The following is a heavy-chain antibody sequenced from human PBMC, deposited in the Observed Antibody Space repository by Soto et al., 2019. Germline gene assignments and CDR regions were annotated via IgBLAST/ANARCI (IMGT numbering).Heavy chain of an antibody. CDR2: MNPNTGNS. CDR3: ARRAETNGWNGFGADKYYFDF. J-gene: IGHJ4*02. Sequence: ASVKVSCKASGYTFTSYDIYWVRQATGQGLEWMGWMNPNTGNSGYAQKFQGRVTMTSDTSISTAHMELSSLRSEDTAVYYCARRAETNGWNGFGADKYYFDFWGQGTLVTV. V-gene: IGHV1-8*01. CDR1: GYTFTSYD. D-gene: IGHD1-1*01.